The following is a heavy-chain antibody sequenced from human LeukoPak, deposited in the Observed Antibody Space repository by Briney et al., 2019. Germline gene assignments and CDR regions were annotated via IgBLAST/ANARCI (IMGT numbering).Heavy chain of an antibody. V-gene: IGHV3-21*01. CDR3: ARVGSYYYYMDV. D-gene: IGHD2-15*01. CDR2: ISSSSSYI. J-gene: IGHJ6*03. Sequence: GGSLRLXCAASGFTFSSYSMNWVRQAPGKGLEWVSSISSSSSYIYYADSVKGRFTISRDNAKNSLYLQMNSLRAEDTAVYSCARVGSYYYYMDVWGKGTTVTVSS. CDR1: GFTFSSYS.